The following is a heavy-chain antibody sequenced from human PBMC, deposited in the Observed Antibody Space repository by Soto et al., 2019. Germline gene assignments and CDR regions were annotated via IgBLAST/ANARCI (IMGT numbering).Heavy chain of an antibody. CDR3: ARLLDFWSGYYFDY. D-gene: IGHD3-3*01. V-gene: IGHV1-3*01. Sequence: ASVKVSCKASGYTFTSYAMHWVHQAPGQRLEWMGWINAGNGNTKYSQKFQGRVTITRDTSASTAYMELSSLRSEDTAVYYCARLLDFWSGYYFDYWGQGTLVTVAS. CDR2: INAGNGNT. CDR1: GYTFTSYA. J-gene: IGHJ4*02.